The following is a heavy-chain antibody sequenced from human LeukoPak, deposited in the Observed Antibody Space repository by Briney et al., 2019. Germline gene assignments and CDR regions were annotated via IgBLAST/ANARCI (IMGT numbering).Heavy chain of an antibody. V-gene: IGHV1-2*02. Sequence: SVKVSCKASGYTFTGYFMHWVRQAPGQGLEWMGWINPNSGGTNYAQRFQGRVTMTRDTSISTAYMELSGLRSNDTAVYYCARGRGDYGQYYYYYYMDVWGKGTTVTVSS. D-gene: IGHD4-17*01. CDR1: GYTFTGYF. J-gene: IGHJ6*03. CDR3: ARGRGDYGQYYYYYYMDV. CDR2: INPNSGGT.